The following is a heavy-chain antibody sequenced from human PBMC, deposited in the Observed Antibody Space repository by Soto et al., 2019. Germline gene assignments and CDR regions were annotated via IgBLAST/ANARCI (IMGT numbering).Heavy chain of an antibody. CDR1: GGSISSSSYY. Sequence: PSETLSLTCTVSGGSISSSSYYWGWIRQPPGKGLEWIGSIYYSGSTYYNPSLESRVTISVDKSKNQFSLKLMSLSAADTAVYYCCILEGLATISYYFDYWGQGALVTVSS. V-gene: IGHV4-39*01. CDR2: IYYSGST. D-gene: IGHD1-26*01. J-gene: IGHJ4*02. CDR3: CILEGLATISYYFDY.